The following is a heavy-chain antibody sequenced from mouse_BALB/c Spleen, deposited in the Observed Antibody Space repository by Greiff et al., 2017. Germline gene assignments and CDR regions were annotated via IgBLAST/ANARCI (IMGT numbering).Heavy chain of an antibody. V-gene: IGHV1-54*01. J-gene: IGHJ4*01. D-gene: IGHD2-4*01. CDR1: GYAFTNYL. CDR3: ARLMITYYAMDY. CDR2: INPGSGGT. Sequence: QVQLKESGAELVRPGTSVKVSCKASGYAFTNYLIEWVKQRPGQGLEWIGVINPGSGGTNYNEKFKGKATLTADKSSSTAYMQLSSLTSDDSAVYFCARLMITYYAMDYWGQGTSVTVSS.